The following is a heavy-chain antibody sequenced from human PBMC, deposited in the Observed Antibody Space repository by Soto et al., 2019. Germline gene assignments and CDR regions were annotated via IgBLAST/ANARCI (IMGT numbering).Heavy chain of an antibody. J-gene: IGHJ4*02. Sequence: TLVQNRETLGLSVAFCGFSISNNGVGVGWIRQPPGKALEWLALIYWNDDKRYSPSLKSRLTITKDTSKNQVVLTMTNMDPVDTASYYCGHKPRQIARENYWGQGTLVTVSS. CDR1: GFSISNNGVG. CDR3: GHKPRQIARENY. V-gene: IGHV2-5*01. CDR2: IYWNDDK.